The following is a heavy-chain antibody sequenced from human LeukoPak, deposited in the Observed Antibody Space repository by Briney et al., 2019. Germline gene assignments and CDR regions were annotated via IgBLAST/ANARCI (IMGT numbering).Heavy chain of an antibody. V-gene: IGHV3-21*01. D-gene: IGHD7-27*01. CDR1: GFTFSSYS. CDR3: ARDLSNWGSGAFDI. Sequence: GGSLRLSCAASGFTFSSYSMNWVRQAPGKGLEWVSSISSSSSYVYYADSVKGRFTISRDNAKNSLYLQMNSLRAEDTAAYYCARDLSNWGSGAFDIWGQGTVVTVSS. CDR2: ISSSSSYV. J-gene: IGHJ3*02.